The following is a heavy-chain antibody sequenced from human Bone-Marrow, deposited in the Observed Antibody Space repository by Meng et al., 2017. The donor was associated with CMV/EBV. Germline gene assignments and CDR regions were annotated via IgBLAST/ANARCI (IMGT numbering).Heavy chain of an antibody. D-gene: IGHD6-19*01. V-gene: IGHV3-30*04. J-gene: IGHJ5*02. Sequence: GESLKISCAASGFTFSSYAMHWVRQAPGKGLEWAAVISYDGSNKYYADSVKGRFTISRDNSKNTLYLQMNSLRAEDTAVYYCARPMRTYGQWLPTSPWGQGTLVTVSS. CDR2: ISYDGSNK. CDR1: GFTFSSYA. CDR3: ARPMRTYGQWLPTSP.